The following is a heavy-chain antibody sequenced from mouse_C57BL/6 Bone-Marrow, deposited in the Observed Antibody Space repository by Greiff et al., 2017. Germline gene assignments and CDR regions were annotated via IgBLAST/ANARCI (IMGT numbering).Heavy chain of an antibody. D-gene: IGHD3-2*02. CDR1: GYTFTSYW. J-gene: IGHJ3*01. Sequence: QVHVKQPGAELVKPGASVKLSCKASGYTFTSYWMHWVKQRPGQGLEWIGMIHPNSGSTNYNEKFKGKATLTVDKSSSTAYMQLSSLTSEDSAVYYCARETAQAAWFAYWGQGTLVTVSA. CDR3: ARETAQAAWFAY. V-gene: IGHV1-64*01. CDR2: IHPNSGST.